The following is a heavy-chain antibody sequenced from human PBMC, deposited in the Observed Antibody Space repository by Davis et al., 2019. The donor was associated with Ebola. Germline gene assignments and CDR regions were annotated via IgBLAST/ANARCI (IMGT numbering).Heavy chain of an antibody. CDR2: ISYDGSNK. CDR3: ARGSHFGVVITDY. V-gene: IGHV3-30*05. CDR1: GFTFSSYG. Sequence: PGGSLRLSCAASGFTFSSYGMHWVRQAPGKGLEWVAVISYDGSNKYYADSVKGRFTISRDNSKNTLYLQMNSLRAEGTAVYYCARGSHFGVVITDYWGQGTLVTVSS. D-gene: IGHD3-3*01. J-gene: IGHJ4*02.